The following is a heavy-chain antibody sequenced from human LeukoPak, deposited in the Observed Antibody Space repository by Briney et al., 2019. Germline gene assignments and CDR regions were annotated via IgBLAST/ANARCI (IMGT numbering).Heavy chain of an antibody. Sequence: WASVKVSCKASGYTFTSYYMHWVRQAPGQGLEWVGIINPSGGSTSYAQKFQGRVTMTRDTSTSTVYMELSSLRSEDTAVYYCARGGSGGTEGYDSSGPFPNFDYWGQGTLVTVSS. D-gene: IGHD3-22*01. J-gene: IGHJ4*02. CDR3: ARGGSGGTEGYDSSGPFPNFDY. CDR1: GYTFTSYY. CDR2: INPSGGST. V-gene: IGHV1-46*01.